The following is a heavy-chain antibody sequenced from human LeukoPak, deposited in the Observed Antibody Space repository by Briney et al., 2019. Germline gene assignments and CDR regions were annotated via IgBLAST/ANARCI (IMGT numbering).Heavy chain of an antibody. J-gene: IGHJ5*02. D-gene: IGHD4-17*01. CDR2: IFYSGST. CDR3: ARNRATVTLNWFDP. Sequence: SETLSLTCTVSGGSISSYYWSWIRQPPGKGLEWIGYIFYSGSTNYNPSLKSRVTISLDTSKNQFSLKLSSVTAADTAVYYCARNRATVTLNWFDPWGQGTLVTVSS. CDR1: GGSISSYY. V-gene: IGHV4-59*08.